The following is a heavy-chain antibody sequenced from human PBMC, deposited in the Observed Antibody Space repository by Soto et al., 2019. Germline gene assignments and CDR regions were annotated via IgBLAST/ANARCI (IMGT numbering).Heavy chain of an antibody. CDR3: ARSSRCVFGIIIQSSNWMAP. Sequence: ASVKVSCKAPADTFSSYDIHWVRQAPGHGLEWMGRINPNGGSTRFAQTFQGRITITTDTTTSTVYMELRSLRSEDTAVYYCARSSRCVFGIIIQSSNWMAPWGQGSLVTVSS. CDR1: ADTFSSYD. CDR2: INPNGGST. V-gene: IGHV1-46*01. D-gene: IGHD3-3*01. J-gene: IGHJ5*02.